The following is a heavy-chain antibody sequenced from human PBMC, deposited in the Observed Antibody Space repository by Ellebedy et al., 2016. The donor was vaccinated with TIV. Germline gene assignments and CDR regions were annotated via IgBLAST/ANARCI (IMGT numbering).Heavy chain of an antibody. CDR3: ARRRALVDTAMVNYYGMDV. V-gene: IGHV4-59*08. D-gene: IGHD5-18*01. CDR2: IYYSGST. Sequence: MPSETLSLTCTVSGGSISSYYWSWIRQPPGKGLEWIGYIYYSGSTNYNPSLKSRVTISVDTSKNQFSLKLSSVTAADTAVYYCARRRALVDTAMVNYYGMDVWGQGTTVTVSS. CDR1: GGSISSYY. J-gene: IGHJ6*02.